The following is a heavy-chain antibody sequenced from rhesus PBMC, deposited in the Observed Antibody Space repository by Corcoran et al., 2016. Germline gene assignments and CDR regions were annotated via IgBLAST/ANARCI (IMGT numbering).Heavy chain of an antibody. J-gene: IGHJ4*01. CDR2: IYGYNAST. V-gene: IGHV4-73*01. D-gene: IGHD6-31*01. Sequence: QVQLQQWGEGLVKPSETLSLTCAVYGGSISGYYYWSWIRQPPGKGLEWVGYIYGYNASTNYNPYHKNRVTISKETSKNQFSLKLSSVTAADTAVYYCARDRRFSSGWLFDYWGQGVLVTVSS. CDR3: ARDRRFSSGWLFDY. CDR1: GGSISGYYY.